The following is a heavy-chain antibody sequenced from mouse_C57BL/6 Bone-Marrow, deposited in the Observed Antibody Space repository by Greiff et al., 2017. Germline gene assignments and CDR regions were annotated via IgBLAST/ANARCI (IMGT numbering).Heavy chain of an antibody. J-gene: IGHJ2*01. CDR2: IYPGSGNT. CDR1: GYTFTDYY. V-gene: IGHV1-76*01. D-gene: IGHD3-3*01. Sequence: LMESGASVKLSCKASGYTFTDYYINWVKQRTGQGLEWIARIYPGSGNTYYNEKFKGKATLTAEKSSSTAYMQLSSLTSEDSAVYFCAREGGTGDYWGQGTTLTVSS. CDR3: AREGGTGDY.